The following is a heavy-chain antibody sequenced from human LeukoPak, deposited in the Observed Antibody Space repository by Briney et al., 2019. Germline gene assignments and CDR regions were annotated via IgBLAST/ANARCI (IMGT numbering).Heavy chain of an antibody. CDR2: SNPSDSYS. Sequence: GESLKISCQGSGYTFSNNLITWVRPMPGEGLGWIGKSNPSDSYSEYNPPLPGHVTISGDKSIRTANLQCSSLKASDTAIYYCARGHGLLDPWGQGTLVTVSS. D-gene: IGHD6-25*01. CDR3: ARGHGLLDP. V-gene: IGHV5-10-1*01. CDR1: GYTFSNNL. J-gene: IGHJ5*02.